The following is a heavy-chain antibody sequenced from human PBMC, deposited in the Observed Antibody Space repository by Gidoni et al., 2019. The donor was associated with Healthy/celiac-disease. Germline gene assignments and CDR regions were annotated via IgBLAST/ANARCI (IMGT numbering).Heavy chain of an antibody. V-gene: IGHV3-21*01. Sequence: EVQLVESGGGLVKPGGSLRLSCAASGFTFSRYSMNWVRQAPGKGLEWVSSISSSSSYIYYADSVKGRFTISRDNAKNSLYLQMNSLRAEDTAVYYCARDKYDFWSGYNYGMDVWGQGTTVTVSS. CDR1: GFTFSRYS. J-gene: IGHJ6*02. CDR3: ARDKYDFWSGYNYGMDV. D-gene: IGHD3-3*01. CDR2: ISSSSSYI.